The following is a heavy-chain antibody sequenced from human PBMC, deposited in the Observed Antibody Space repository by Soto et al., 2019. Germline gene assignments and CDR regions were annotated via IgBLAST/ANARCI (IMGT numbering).Heavy chain of an antibody. J-gene: IGHJ4*02. Sequence: QVQLVQSGAEVKKPGASVKVSCKASGYTFTSYGISWVRPAPGQGLEWMGWISAYNGNTNYAQTLQGRVTMTTDTATSTADMELRSRRADDTAVYYGARDQGGSYYCWGQGTLVTVSS. CDR2: ISAYNGNT. CDR1: GYTFTSYG. D-gene: IGHD1-26*01. CDR3: ARDQGGSYYC. V-gene: IGHV1-18*01.